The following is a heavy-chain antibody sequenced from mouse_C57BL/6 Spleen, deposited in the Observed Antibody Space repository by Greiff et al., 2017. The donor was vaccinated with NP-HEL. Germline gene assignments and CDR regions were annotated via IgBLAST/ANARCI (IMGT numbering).Heavy chain of an antibody. V-gene: IGHV1-69*01. CDR1: GYTFTSYW. CDR2: IDPSDSYT. CDR3: ARWYGNSPFAY. Sequence: QVQLQQPGAELVMPGASVKLSCKASGYTFTSYWMHWVKQRPGQGLEWIGEIDPSDSYTNYNQKFKGKSTLTVDKSSSTAYMQLSSLTSEDSAVYYCARWYGNSPFAYWGQGTLVTVSA. D-gene: IGHD2-10*02. J-gene: IGHJ3*01.